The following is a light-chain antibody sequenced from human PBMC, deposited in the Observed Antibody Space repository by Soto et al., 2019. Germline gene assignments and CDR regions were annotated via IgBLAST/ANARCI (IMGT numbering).Light chain of an antibody. V-gene: IGKV3-11*01. Sequence: IVLTQSMPTMSLSPGKSATLSCTASQNISNYLIWYQQKPGQAPRLLIYDVSNRATGIPARFSGSGSGTDFTLTISSLEPEDFALYYCQQYGNSPITFGQGTRLEIK. CDR3: QQYGNSPIT. CDR2: DVS. CDR1: QNISNY. J-gene: IGKJ5*01.